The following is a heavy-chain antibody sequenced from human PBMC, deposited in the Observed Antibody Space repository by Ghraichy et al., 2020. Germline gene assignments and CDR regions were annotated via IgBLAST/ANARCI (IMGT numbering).Heavy chain of an antibody. CDR1: GASFSSYS. J-gene: IGHJ5*02. CDR2: IYYSGST. Sequence: SETLSLTCTVSGASFSSYSWSWIRQPPGKGLEWIGYIYYSGSTNYNPSLKSRVTMSVDTSKNQFSLKLSSVTAADTAVYYCATVRDYYDSSRRQAWFDPWGQGTLVTVSS. V-gene: IGHV4-59*01. D-gene: IGHD3-22*01. CDR3: ATVRDYYDSSRRQAWFDP.